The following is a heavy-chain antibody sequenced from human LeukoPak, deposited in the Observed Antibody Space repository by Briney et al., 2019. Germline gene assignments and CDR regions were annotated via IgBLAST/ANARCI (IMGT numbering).Heavy chain of an antibody. D-gene: IGHD1-1*01. CDR2: INPNSGGT. Sequence: ASVKVSCKAAGYTFTGYYMHWVRQAPGQGLEWMGWINPNSGGTNYAQKFQGRVTMTRDTSISTAYMELSRLRSDDTAVYYCARAFWNYNYYYYMDVWRKGTTVTVSS. CDR1: GYTFTGYY. CDR3: ARAFWNYNYYYYMDV. V-gene: IGHV1-2*02. J-gene: IGHJ6*03.